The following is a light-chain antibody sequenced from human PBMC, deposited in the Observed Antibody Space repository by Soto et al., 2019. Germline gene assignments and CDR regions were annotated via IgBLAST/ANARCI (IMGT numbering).Light chain of an antibody. V-gene: IGKV1-39*01. CDR3: QQSYSTPMYT. CDR1: QSISSY. Sequence: DIQMTQSPSSLSASVGDRVTITCRASQSISSYLNWYQQKPGKAPKLLIYAASSLQSGGPSRFSGSGSGTDFTLTISSLQPEDFATYYWQQSYSTPMYTFGQGTKLEIK. J-gene: IGKJ2*01. CDR2: AAS.